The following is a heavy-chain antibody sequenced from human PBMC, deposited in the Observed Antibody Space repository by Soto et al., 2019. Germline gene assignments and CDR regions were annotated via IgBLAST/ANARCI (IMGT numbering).Heavy chain of an antibody. V-gene: IGHV2-5*02. CDR3: AHSLGAYYYDSSGYYNFDY. J-gene: IGHJ4*02. Sequence: QITLKESGPTLVKPTQTLTLTCTFSGFSLSTSGVGVGWIRQPPGKALEWLTLIYWDDDKRYSPSLKSRLTITKDTSKNQVVLTMTNMDPVDTATYYCAHSLGAYYYDSSGYYNFDYWGQGTLVTVSS. D-gene: IGHD3-22*01. CDR2: IYWDDDK. CDR1: GFSLSTSGVG.